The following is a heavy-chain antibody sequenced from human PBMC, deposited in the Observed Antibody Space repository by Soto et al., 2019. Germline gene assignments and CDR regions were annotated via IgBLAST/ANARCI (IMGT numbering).Heavy chain of an antibody. V-gene: IGHV1-69*13. Sequence: SVKVSCKASGYSFTGHYMHWVRQAPGQGLEWMGGIIPMFDTPIYAQKFQDRVTITADESTSTAYMQLSSLRSGDTAVYYCARSGGLDRDFNYWGQGSLVTVSS. CDR1: GYSFTGHY. CDR2: IIPMFDTP. D-gene: IGHD2-15*01. CDR3: ARSGGLDRDFNY. J-gene: IGHJ4*02.